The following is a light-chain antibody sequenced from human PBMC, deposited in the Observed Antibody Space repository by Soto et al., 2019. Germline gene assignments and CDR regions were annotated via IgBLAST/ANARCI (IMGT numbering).Light chain of an antibody. CDR1: SSNVGSYIL. CDR3: CSYAGSSTYV. CDR2: EAS. V-gene: IGLV2-23*01. Sequence: QSALTQPASVSGSPGQSITISCTGTSSNVGSYILVSWYQQHPGKAHKLMIYEASKRPSGVSNRFSASKSGNTASLTISGLQADDEADYYCCSYAGSSTYVFGGGTKVTVL. J-gene: IGLJ2*01.